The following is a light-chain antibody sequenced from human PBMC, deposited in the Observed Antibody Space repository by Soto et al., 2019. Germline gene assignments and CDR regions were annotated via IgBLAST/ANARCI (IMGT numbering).Light chain of an antibody. CDR1: QSVSSSY. CDR2: GAS. V-gene: IGKV3-20*01. Sequence: YLARGERGTLSCRASQSVSSSYLAWYQQKPGQAPRLLIYGASSRATGIPDRFSGTGSGTDFTLTIIRLEPEDLAAYYCQPHHSSPKTFRQGTRVE. J-gene: IGKJ1*01. CDR3: QPHHSSPKT.